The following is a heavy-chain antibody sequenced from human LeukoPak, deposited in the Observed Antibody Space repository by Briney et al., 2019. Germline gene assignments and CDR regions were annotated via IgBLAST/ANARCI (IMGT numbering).Heavy chain of an antibody. CDR1: GFTFSSYA. Sequence: GGSLRLSCAASGFTFSSYAMGWVRQAPGKGLEWVSALSGSGGSTYYADSVKGRFTISRDNSKNTLYLQMNSLRAEDTAVYYCAKFAMIVVVTHFDYWGQGTLVTVSS. CDR2: LSGSGGST. CDR3: AKFAMIVVVTHFDY. D-gene: IGHD3-22*01. V-gene: IGHV3-23*01. J-gene: IGHJ4*02.